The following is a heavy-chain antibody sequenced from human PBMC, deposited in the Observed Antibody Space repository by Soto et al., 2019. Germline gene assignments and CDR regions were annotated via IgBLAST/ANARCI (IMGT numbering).Heavy chain of an antibody. V-gene: IGHV3-11*05. J-gene: IGHJ4*02. CDR3: PTPNGAAADYFNF. Sequence: QVQLVESGGGLVKPGGSLRLSCAVSGFTFSDYYMTWIRQAPGKGLEWVSYISSSTSHTNYADSVKGRFTISRDNAKNSLFLQTNSLTAEDTATYYPPTPNGAAADYFNFWGQGTLVTVSS. D-gene: IGHD6-13*01. CDR2: ISSSTSHT. CDR1: GFTFSDYY.